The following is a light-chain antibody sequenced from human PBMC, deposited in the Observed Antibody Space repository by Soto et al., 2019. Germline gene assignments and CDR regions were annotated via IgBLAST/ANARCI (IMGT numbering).Light chain of an antibody. CDR2: AAS. J-gene: IGKJ1*01. CDR3: LQDYNYLWT. Sequence: AIQMTQSPSSLSASVGDRVTITCRASQGIRNDLGWYQQKPGKAPKLLIYAASSLQSGVPSRFSGSGSGTDLTLTISSLQPEDFATYYCLQDYNYLWTFGQGTKVEIK. V-gene: IGKV1-6*01. CDR1: QGIRND.